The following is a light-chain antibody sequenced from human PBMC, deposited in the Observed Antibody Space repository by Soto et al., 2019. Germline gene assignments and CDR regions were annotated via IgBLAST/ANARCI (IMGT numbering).Light chain of an antibody. CDR1: ETITTS. CDR3: QQYCSYPRT. J-gene: IGKJ1*01. Sequence: DIQMTQSPSTLSASVGDGVTITCRASETITTSLAWYQQQPGTAPKVLIYDASTLESGVPSRFSGSGSVTEFTLTISSLQPADFATYYCQQYCSYPRTFGQGTKVEIK. V-gene: IGKV1-5*01. CDR2: DAS.